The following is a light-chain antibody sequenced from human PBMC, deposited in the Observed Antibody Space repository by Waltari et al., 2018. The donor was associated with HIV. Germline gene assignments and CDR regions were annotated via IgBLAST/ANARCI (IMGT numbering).Light chain of an antibody. CDR3: SSYATNTWV. Sequence: QSALTQPPSVSGSHGQSVTISCTGANTDSRFYNRVSWYQQSPGSAPKLLIYEVTNRPSGVPDRFSGSKSGNTASQTISGLQAEDEGDYYCSSYATNTWVFGGGTKLTVL. V-gene: IGLV2-18*02. CDR1: NTDSRFYNR. J-gene: IGLJ3*02. CDR2: EVT.